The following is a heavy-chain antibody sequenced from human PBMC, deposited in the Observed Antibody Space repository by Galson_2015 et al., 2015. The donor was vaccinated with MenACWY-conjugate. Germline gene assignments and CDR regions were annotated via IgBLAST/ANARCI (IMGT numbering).Heavy chain of an antibody. D-gene: IGHD3-3*01. CDR3: ARDRSFGAFDT. CDR2: MSFRGTTP. J-gene: IGHJ3*02. Sequence: SLRLSCAASGFSFNNYNVNWVRQAPGKGLEWISYMSFRGTTPYYADSVKGRFTISRDSATNSLYLEMNSLRAEDTALYYCARDRSFGAFDTWGQGTMVSVSS. V-gene: IGHV3-48*01. CDR1: GFSFNNYN.